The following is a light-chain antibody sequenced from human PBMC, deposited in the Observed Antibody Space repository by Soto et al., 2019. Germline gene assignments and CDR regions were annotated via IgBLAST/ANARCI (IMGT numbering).Light chain of an antibody. CDR2: AAS. V-gene: IGKV1-9*01. CDR3: QQVHGYPHT. CDR1: QGISSH. J-gene: IGKJ2*01. Sequence: DVQLTQSPSFLSASVGDRVTITCRASQGISSHLAWYQQRPGKGPKLLIYAASTLQSGVPSRFSGSVSGTEFTLAISSLQPEDFATYYYQQVHGYPHTFGQGTKLEIK.